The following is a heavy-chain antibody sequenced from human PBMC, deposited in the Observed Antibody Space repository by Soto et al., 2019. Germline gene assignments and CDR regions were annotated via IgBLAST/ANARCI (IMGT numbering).Heavy chain of an antibody. V-gene: IGHV3-33*01. Sequence: GGSLRLSCAASGFTFSSYGMHWVRQAPGKGLEWVAVIWYDGSNKYYADSVKGRFTISRDNSKNTLYLQMNRLRAEDTAVYYCARDLFWFIAHYVDDIIDVWGQGTTVTV. CDR1: GFTFSSYG. J-gene: IGHJ6*01. CDR3: ARDLFWFIAHYVDDIIDV. D-gene: IGHD2-8*02. CDR2: IWYDGSNK.